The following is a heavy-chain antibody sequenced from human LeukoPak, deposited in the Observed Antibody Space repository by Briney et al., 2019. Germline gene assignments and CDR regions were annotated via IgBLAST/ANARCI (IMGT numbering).Heavy chain of an antibody. CDR2: IYPGDSDT. Sequence: GESLEISCKASGYSFTSYWIGWVRQMPGKGLEWMGIIYPGDSDTRYSPSFQGQVTISADKSISTTYLHWSSLKASDTAMYYCAKPGGNFDSSGYYLPFAYWGQGTLATVSS. V-gene: IGHV5-51*01. D-gene: IGHD3-22*01. CDR1: GYSFTSYW. J-gene: IGHJ4*02. CDR3: AKPGGNFDSSGYYLPFAY.